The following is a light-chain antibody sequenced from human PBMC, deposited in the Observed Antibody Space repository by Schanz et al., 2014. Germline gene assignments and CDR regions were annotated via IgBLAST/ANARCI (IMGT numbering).Light chain of an antibody. J-gene: IGKJ3*01. V-gene: IGKV3-20*01. CDR1: QSLSNSH. CDR3: QQYGSSPLVT. Sequence: EIVLTQSPGTLSLSPGESATLSCRASQSLSNSHLAWYKQKSGQAPRLLIYGVSRRASGVPDRFTGSASGADFTLTISRLEPEDFAVYYCQQYGSSPLVTFGPGTKVDIK. CDR2: GVS.